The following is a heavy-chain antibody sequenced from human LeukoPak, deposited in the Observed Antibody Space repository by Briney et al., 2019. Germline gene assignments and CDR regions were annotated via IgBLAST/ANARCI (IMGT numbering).Heavy chain of an antibody. Sequence: PSETLSLTCTVSGYSISSGYYWGWIRQPPGKGLEWIGSIYHSGSTYYNPSLKSRVTISVDTSKNQFSLKLSSVTAADTAVYYCAREDVDDAFDIWGQGTMVTVSS. D-gene: IGHD5-12*01. CDR2: IYHSGST. CDR1: GYSISSGYY. V-gene: IGHV4-38-2*02. J-gene: IGHJ3*02. CDR3: AREDVDDAFDI.